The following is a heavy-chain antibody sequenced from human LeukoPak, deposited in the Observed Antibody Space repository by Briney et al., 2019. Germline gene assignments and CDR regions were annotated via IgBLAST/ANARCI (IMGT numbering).Heavy chain of an antibody. V-gene: IGHV4-30-4*08. D-gene: IGHD1-26*01. CDR3: ASNSGSYDDAFDI. J-gene: IGHJ3*02. Sequence: SQTLSLTCTVSGGSIRSGDYYWSWIRQPPGKGLEGIGYIYYSGSTYYNPSLKSRVTISVDTSKNQFSLKLSSVTAADTAVYYCASNSGSYDDAFDIWGQGTMVTVSS. CDR2: IYYSGST. CDR1: GGSIRSGDYY.